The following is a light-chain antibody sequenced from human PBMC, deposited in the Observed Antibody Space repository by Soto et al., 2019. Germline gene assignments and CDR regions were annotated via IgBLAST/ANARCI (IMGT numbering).Light chain of an antibody. CDR3: LQGTHWPLT. J-gene: IGKJ5*01. CDR2: KIS. V-gene: IGKV2-30*01. Sequence: VVMTQSPLSLPVTLGQPASISWRSSQSLLYSDGNTYLTWFQQRPGQSPRRLIYKISNRDSGVPDRFSGSGSGTDFTLKINRVEAEDVGIYYCLQGTHWPLTFGQGTRLEIK. CDR1: QSLLYSDGNTY.